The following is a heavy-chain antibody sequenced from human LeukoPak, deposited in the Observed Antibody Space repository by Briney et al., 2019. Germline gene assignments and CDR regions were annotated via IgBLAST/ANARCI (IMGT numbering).Heavy chain of an antibody. CDR1: GFNFRDAA. CDR2: IISGDNS. CDR3: AKDIQLST. J-gene: IGHJ3*01. D-gene: IGHD5-24*01. Sequence: PGGSLRLSCAASGFNFRDAAMTWVRQAPGKGLEWVSLIISGDNSYYADSVKGRFTIPRDNSKNTLSLQMNSLRVEDTAIYYCAKDIQLSTWGLGTMVTVSS. V-gene: IGHV3-23*01.